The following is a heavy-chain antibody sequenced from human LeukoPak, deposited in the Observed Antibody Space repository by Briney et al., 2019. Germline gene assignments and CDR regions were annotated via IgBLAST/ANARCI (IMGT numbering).Heavy chain of an antibody. J-gene: IGHJ4*02. CDR2: INPNSGDT. V-gene: IGHV1-2*02. D-gene: IGHD1-26*01. Sequence: SVKVSCKASGYTFTGYYMQWVRQAPGQGLEWMGWINPNSGDTNYAQKFQGRVTMTRDTSISTVYMELSRLRSDDTAVYYCARSNVVGMTSPWYFDYWGQGTLVTASS. CDR1: GYTFTGYY. CDR3: ARSNVVGMTSPWYFDY.